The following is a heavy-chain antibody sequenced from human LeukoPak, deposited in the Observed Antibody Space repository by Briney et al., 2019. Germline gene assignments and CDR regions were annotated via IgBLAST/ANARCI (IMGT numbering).Heavy chain of an antibody. D-gene: IGHD4-17*01. CDR3: ARLDYGDSNWFDP. CDR2: IIPIFGTA. J-gene: IGHJ5*02. CDR1: GGTFSSYA. Sequence: SVKVSCKASGGTFSSYAISWVQQAPGQGLEWMGGIIPIFGTANYAQKFQGRVTITADESTSTAYMELSSLRSEDTAVYYCARLDYGDSNWFDPWGQGTLVTVSS. V-gene: IGHV1-69*13.